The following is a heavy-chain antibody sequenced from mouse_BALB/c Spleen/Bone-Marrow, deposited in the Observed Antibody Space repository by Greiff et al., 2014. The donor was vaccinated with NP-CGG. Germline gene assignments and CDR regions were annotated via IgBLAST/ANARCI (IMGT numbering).Heavy chain of an antibody. V-gene: IGHV3-2*02. CDR1: GYSITSDYA. D-gene: IGHD2-10*01. J-gene: IGHJ2*01. CDR3: ARATYYGNFFDY. Sequence: EVQLQQSGPGLVKPSQSPSLTCTVTGYSITSDYAWNWIRQFPGNKLEWMGYISYSGSTDYNPSLKSRTSITRDTSKNQFFLQLNSVTTEDTATYYSARATYYGNFFDYWGQGTTLTVSS. CDR2: ISYSGST.